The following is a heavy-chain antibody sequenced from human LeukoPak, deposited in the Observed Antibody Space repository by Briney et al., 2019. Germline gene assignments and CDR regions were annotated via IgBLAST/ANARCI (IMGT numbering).Heavy chain of an antibody. D-gene: IGHD4-17*01. CDR2: ISGSGGST. Sequence: GESLRLSCAASGFTFSSYAMSWVRQAPGKGLEWVSAISGSGGSTYYADSVKGRFTISRDNSREMLYLQMNSLRVEDTAVYYCAKDPNGDYVGAFDSWGQGTMVTVSS. CDR1: GFTFSSYA. CDR3: AKDPNGDYVGAFDS. J-gene: IGHJ3*02. V-gene: IGHV3-23*01.